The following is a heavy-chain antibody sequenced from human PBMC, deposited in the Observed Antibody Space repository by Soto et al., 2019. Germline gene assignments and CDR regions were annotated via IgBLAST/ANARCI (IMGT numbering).Heavy chain of an antibody. V-gene: IGHV4-61*01. CDR2: TKYNGRS. J-gene: IGHJ4*02. CDR3: ARMSRTVNY. Sequence: SETLSLTCTVSGDSIASSSYFWIWIRQSPGRGLEYIGYTKYNGRSTYNPSLQSRVTISVDTSTSQFSLNLTSVTAGDTAVYYCARMSRTVNYWGQGIPVTVSS. CDR1: GDSIASSSYF. D-gene: IGHD4-17*01.